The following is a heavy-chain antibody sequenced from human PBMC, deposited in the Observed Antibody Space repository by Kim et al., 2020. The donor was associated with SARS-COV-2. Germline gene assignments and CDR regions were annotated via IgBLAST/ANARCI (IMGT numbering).Heavy chain of an antibody. D-gene: IGHD3-10*01. CDR2: IYYSGST. Sequence: SETLSLTCTVSGGSISSGGYYWSWIRQHPGKGLEWIGYIYYSGSTYYNPSLKSRVTISVDTSKNQFSLKLSSVTAADTAVYYCARAPNRRYYGSGSYSPYYYYGMDVWGQGTTVTVSS. J-gene: IGHJ6*02. V-gene: IGHV4-31*03. CDR3: ARAPNRRYYGSGSYSPYYYYGMDV. CDR1: GGSISSGGYY.